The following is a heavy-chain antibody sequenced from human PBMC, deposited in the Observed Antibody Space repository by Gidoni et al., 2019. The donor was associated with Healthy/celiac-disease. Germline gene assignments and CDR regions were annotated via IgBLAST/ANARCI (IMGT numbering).Heavy chain of an antibody. CDR1: GFTFSSYG. CDR2: INSDGSST. V-gene: IGHV3-74*01. D-gene: IGHD2-2*02. CDR3: ARAPYCSSTSCYRHYYYGMDV. Sequence: EVQLVESGGGLVQPGGSLRLSCAASGFTFSSYGTHWVRQAPGKGLVWVSRINSDGSSTSYADSVKGRFTISRDNAKNTLYLQMNSLRAEDTAVYYCARAPYCSSTSCYRHYYYGMDVWGQGTTVTVSS. J-gene: IGHJ6*02.